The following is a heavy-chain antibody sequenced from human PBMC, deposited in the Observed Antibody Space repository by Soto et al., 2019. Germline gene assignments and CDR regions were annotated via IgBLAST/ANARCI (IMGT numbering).Heavy chain of an antibody. CDR1: GYTFTSYY. V-gene: IGHV1-46*01. Sequence: GASVKVSCKASGYTFTSYYMHWVRQAPGQGLEWMGIINPSGGSTSYAQKFQGRVTMTRDTSTSTVYMELSSLRSEDTAVYYCARATWSGPRLFDTWGQGTLVTVS. CDR2: INPSGGST. D-gene: IGHD3-3*01. J-gene: IGHJ5*02. CDR3: ARATWSGPRLFDT.